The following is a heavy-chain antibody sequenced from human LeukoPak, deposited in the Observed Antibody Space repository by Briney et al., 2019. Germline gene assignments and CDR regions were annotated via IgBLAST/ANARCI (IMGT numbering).Heavy chain of an antibody. CDR3: ARPRIAAAGRGYFDY. CDR1: GGSISSSSYY. Sequence: SETLSLTCTVSGGSISSSSYYWGWIRQPPGKGLEWIGSIYYSGSTYYNPSLKSRVTISVGTSKNQFSLKLSSVTAADTAVYYCARPRIAAAGRGYFDYWGQGTLVTVSS. D-gene: IGHD6-13*01. J-gene: IGHJ4*02. V-gene: IGHV4-39*01. CDR2: IYYSGST.